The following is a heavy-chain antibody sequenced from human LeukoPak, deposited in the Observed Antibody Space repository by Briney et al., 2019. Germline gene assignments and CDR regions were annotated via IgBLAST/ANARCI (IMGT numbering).Heavy chain of an antibody. V-gene: IGHV6-1*01. D-gene: IGHD3-22*01. CDR2: TYYRSKWYN. J-gene: IGHJ4*02. CDR3: ARDGRGGVYYDSSGVFDY. CDR1: GDSVSSNSAA. Sequence: SQTLSLTCAISGDSVSSNSAAWNWIRQSPSRGLEWLGRTYYRSKWYNDYAVSVKSRITINPDTSKNQFSLQLNSVTPEDTAVYYCARDGRGGVYYDSSGVFDYWGQGTLVTVSS.